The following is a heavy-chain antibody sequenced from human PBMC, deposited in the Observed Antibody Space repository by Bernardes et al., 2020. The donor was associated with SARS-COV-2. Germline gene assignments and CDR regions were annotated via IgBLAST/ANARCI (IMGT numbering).Heavy chain of an antibody. CDR1: GFTFDDYG. CDR3: ATGYHDNNGMGN. V-gene: IGHV3-20*04. J-gene: IGHJ4*02. CDR2: INRNGAIT. D-gene: IGHD3-22*01. Sequence: GGSLRLSCAPSGFTFDDYGMNWVRQAPGKGLEWVSSINRNGAITHYADSVKGRFTISRENAKNSLYLQMNSLRAEDTALYYCATGYHDNNGMGNWGQGTLVTVSS.